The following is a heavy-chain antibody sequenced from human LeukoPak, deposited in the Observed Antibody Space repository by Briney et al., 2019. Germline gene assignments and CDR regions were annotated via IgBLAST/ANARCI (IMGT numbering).Heavy chain of an antibody. D-gene: IGHD3-22*01. Sequence: PSETLSLTCTVSGGSVSSGSNYWSWIRQPPGKRLEWIGYIYYSGSTNYNPSLKSRVTISVDTSKNQFSLKLSSVTAADTAVYYCARVRGYYDSSGYLAAIPFDYWGQGTLVTVSS. CDR2: IYYSGST. CDR3: ARVRGYYDSSGYLAAIPFDY. V-gene: IGHV4-61*01. J-gene: IGHJ4*02. CDR1: GGSVSSGSNY.